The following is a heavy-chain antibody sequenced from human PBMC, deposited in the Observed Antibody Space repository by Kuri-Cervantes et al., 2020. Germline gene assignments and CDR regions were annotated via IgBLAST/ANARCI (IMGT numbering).Heavy chain of an antibody. D-gene: IGHD3-22*01. CDR3: AREKWSSYYYDSSDYYYYGMDV. J-gene: IGHJ6*02. Sequence: SVKVSCKASGGTFSSYAISWVRQAPGQGLEWMGGIIPIFGTANYAQKFQGRVTITADESTSTAYMELSSLRSEDTAVYYCAREKWSSYYYDSSDYYYYGMDVWGQGTTVTVSS. CDR2: IIPIFGTA. CDR1: GGTFSSYA. V-gene: IGHV1-69*13.